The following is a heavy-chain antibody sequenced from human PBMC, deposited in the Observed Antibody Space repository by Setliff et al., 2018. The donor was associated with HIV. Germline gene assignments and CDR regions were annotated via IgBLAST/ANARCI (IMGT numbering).Heavy chain of an antibody. Sequence: PSETLSLTCAVSGDSITNNNFYWGLIRQPPGKGLEWIGTIFNTGSTYYSSSLESRVTISLDTSKNQFSLKLSSVTAADTAVYYCARPHSTIYYYVAFDIWGQGTMVTVSS. D-gene: IGHD3-22*01. CDR2: IFNTGST. J-gene: IGHJ3*02. CDR1: GDSITNNNFY. CDR3: ARPHSTIYYYVAFDI. V-gene: IGHV4-39*01.